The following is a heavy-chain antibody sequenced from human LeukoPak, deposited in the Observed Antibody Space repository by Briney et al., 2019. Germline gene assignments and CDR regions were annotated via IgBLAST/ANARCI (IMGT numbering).Heavy chain of an antibody. J-gene: IGHJ5*02. CDR3: ARPVPSRLGWFDP. CDR1: GESFKDYY. CDR2: INHSGSS. V-gene: IGHV4-34*01. Sequence: SETLSLTCAVYGESFKDYYWNWIRQPPGKGLEWIGEINHSGSSNYNPSLKSRVSISVHTSKNQFSLKLRSVTAADTAVYYCARPVPSRLGWFDPWGQGTLVTVSS. D-gene: IGHD1-1*01.